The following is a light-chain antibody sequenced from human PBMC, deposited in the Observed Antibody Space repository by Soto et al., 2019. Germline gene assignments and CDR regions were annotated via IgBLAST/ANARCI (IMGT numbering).Light chain of an antibody. CDR1: QSVLYSANNSNY. CDR3: QQYYSAPLN. Sequence: VLTQSPASLAVSLGQPATIHCKSSQSVLYSANNSNYLAWYQKRLGQPPKLLFYWASTRESGVPERFSGSGSGTDFTLTISSLQAEDVAVYFCQQYYSAPLNFGGGTKVDIK. CDR2: WAS. J-gene: IGKJ4*01. V-gene: IGKV4-1*01.